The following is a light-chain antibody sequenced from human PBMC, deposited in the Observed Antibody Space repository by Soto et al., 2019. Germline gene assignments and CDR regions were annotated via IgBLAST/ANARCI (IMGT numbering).Light chain of an antibody. CDR1: QFIDSY. J-gene: IGKJ5*01. CDR2: DAS. CDR3: QQRSNWPSIT. V-gene: IGKV3-11*01. Sequence: EIVLTQSPATLSLYPGERANLSCRASQFIDSYLAWYRQIPGQAPRLLIYDASNRATGIPDRFSGGGSGTDFTLTISSLEPEDFAVYYCQQRSNWPSITFGQGTRLEIK.